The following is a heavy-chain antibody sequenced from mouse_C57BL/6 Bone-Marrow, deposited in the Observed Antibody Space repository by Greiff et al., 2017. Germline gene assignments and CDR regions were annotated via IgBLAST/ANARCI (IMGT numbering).Heavy chain of an antibody. D-gene: IGHD2-1*01. CDR1: GYSITSGYC. CDR2: ISYDGSN. V-gene: IGHV3-6*01. Sequence: EVKLQESGPGLVKPSQSLSLTCSVTGYSITSGYCWNWIRQFPGNKLEWMGYISYDGSNNYNPSLKNRISITRDTSKNQFFLKLNSVTTEDTATYYGARGGGNYVFDVWGTGTTVTVSS. J-gene: IGHJ1*03. CDR3: ARGGGNYVFDV.